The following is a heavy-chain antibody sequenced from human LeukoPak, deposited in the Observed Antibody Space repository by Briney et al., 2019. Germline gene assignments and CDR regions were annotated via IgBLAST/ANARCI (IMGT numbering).Heavy chain of an antibody. CDR2: IYWDDDK. CDR3: AHKEYYALGSLGDSFDY. J-gene: IGHJ4*02. CDR1: LTFSSYW. D-gene: IGHD3-10*01. V-gene: IGHV2-5*08. Sequence: LTFSSYWMSWIRQPPGKALEWLAVIYWDDDKRHSPSLKSRLTITKDTSKNQVVLTMPNMDPVDTATYYCAHKEYYALGSLGDSFDYWGQGTLVTVSS.